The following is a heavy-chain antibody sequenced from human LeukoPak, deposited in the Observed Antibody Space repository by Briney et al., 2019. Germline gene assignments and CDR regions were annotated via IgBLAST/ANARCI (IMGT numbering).Heavy chain of an antibody. D-gene: IGHD2-8*01. CDR3: ARQWSPGTDY. Sequence: GGSLRLSCAASGFTFSNYNMNWVRQAPGKGLEWVSYITTGSSTIYYADSVKGRFTISRDDAKNSLYLQMNSLRAEDTAVYYCARQWSPGTDYWGQGTLAIVSS. CDR1: GFTFSNYN. V-gene: IGHV3-48*04. J-gene: IGHJ4*02. CDR2: ITTGSSTI.